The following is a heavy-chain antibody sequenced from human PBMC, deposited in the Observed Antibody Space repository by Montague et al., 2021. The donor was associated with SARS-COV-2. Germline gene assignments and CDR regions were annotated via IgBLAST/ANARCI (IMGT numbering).Heavy chain of an antibody. CDR2: IYAGGST. J-gene: IGHJ4*02. D-gene: IGHD3-16*01. CDR1: GVSITSYY. V-gene: IGHV4-4*07. CDR3: VRDGGNWYYFDY. Sequence: SETLSLTCSISGVSITSYYWSWVRQPAGKGLEWIGHIYAGGSTNCSPSLKSRVRLSIDNPKNQFSLKLESLTAADTAVYYCVRDGGNWYYFDYWGQGALVTVSS.